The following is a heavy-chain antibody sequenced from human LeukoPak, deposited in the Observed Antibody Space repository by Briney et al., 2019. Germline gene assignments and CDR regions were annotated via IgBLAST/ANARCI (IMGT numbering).Heavy chain of an antibody. V-gene: IGHV1-69*13. D-gene: IGHD3-22*01. J-gene: IGHJ4*02. CDR3: ASAMLTGYYDSSGYYFDY. CDR1: GGTFSSYA. CDR2: IIPIFGTA. Sequence: SVKASCKASGGTFSSYAISWVRQAPGQGLEWMGGIIPIFGTANYAQKFQGRVTITADESTSTAYMELSSLRSEDTAVYYCASAMLTGYYDSSGYYFDYWGQGTLVTVSS.